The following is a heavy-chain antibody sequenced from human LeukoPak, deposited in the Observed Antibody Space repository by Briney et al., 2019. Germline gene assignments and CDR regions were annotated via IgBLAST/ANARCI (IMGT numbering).Heavy chain of an antibody. CDR2: INHSGST. CDR1: GVSFSGYY. J-gene: IGHJ4*02. D-gene: IGHD1-26*01. Sequence: SETLSLTCAVYGVSFSGYYWSWIRQPPGKGLEWIGEINHSGSTNYNPSLKSRVTISVDTSKNQFSLKLSSVTAADTAVYYCARQGKTELLDYWGQGTPVTVSS. CDR3: ARQGKTELLDY. V-gene: IGHV4-34*01.